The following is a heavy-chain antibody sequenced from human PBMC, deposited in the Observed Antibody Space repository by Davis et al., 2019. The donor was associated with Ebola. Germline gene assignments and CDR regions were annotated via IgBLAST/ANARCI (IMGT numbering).Heavy chain of an antibody. V-gene: IGHV1-2*06. CDR3: ATFVDTSSDY. CDR1: GYTFTSYG. D-gene: IGHD5-18*01. J-gene: IGHJ4*02. CDR2: INPNSGGT. Sequence: AASVKVSCKASGYTFTSYGITWVRQAPGQGLEWMGRINPNSGGTNYAQKFRGRVTMTRDTSINTAYMELSRLRSDDTAVYYCATFVDTSSDYWGQGTLVTVSS.